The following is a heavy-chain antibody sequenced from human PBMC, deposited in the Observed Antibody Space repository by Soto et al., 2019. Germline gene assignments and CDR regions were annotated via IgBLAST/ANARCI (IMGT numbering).Heavy chain of an antibody. J-gene: IGHJ4*02. CDR3: ARDKITGLFDY. D-gene: IGHD2-8*02. CDR1: GGSFSGYY. Sequence: SETLSLTCAVYGGSFSGYYWTWIRQPPGTGLEWIGEINHSGRTNYNPSLKSRVTISVDTSKNQFSLKLTSVTAADTAVYYCARDKITGLFDYWGQGTLVT. V-gene: IGHV4-34*01. CDR2: INHSGRT.